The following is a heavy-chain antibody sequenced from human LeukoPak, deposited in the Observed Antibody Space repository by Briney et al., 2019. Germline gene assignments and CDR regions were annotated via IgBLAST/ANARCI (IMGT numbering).Heavy chain of an antibody. CDR2: IIPIFGTA. CDR1: GYTFTGYY. CDR3: ARGGSTYYYDSSGYYPFGY. D-gene: IGHD3-22*01. Sequence: SVKVSCKASGYTFTGYYMHWVRQDPGQGLEWMGGIIPIFGTANYAQKFQGRVTITADKSTSTAYMELSSLRSEDTAVYYCARGGSTYYYDSSGYYPFGYWGQGTLVTVSS. J-gene: IGHJ4*02. V-gene: IGHV1-69*06.